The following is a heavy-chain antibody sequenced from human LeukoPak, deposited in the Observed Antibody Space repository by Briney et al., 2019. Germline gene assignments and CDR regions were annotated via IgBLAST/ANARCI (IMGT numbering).Heavy chain of an antibody. J-gene: IGHJ5*02. D-gene: IGHD3-10*01. V-gene: IGHV1-2*02. CDR3: ARARAMVRGVIMTNWFDP. CDR1: GYTFTGYC. CDR2: INPNSGGT. Sequence: ASVKVSCKASGYTFTGYCMHWVRQAPGQGLEWMGWINPNSGGTNYAQKFQGRVTMTRDTSISTAYMELSRLRSDDTAVYYCARARAMVRGVIMTNWFDPWGQGTLVTVSS.